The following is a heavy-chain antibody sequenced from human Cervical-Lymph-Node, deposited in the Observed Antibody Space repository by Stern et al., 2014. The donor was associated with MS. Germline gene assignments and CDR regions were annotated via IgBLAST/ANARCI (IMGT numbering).Heavy chain of an antibody. V-gene: IGHV3-21*01. D-gene: IGHD6-13*01. CDR1: GFTFSSYS. CDR3: ARDISSSWYPRYWYFDL. CDR2: ISRSSSYI. J-gene: IGHJ2*01. Sequence: EMQLVESGGGLVKPGGSLRLSCAASGFTFSSYSMNWVRQAPGKGLEWVSSISRSSSYIYYADSVKGRFTISRDNAKNSLYLQMNSLRAEDTAVYYCARDISSSWYPRYWYFDLWGRGTLVTVSS.